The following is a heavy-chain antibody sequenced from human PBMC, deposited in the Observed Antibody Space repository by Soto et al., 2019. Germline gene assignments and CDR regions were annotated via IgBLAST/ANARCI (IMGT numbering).Heavy chain of an antibody. V-gene: IGHV5-51*01. CDR1: GYTFTNYW. D-gene: IGHD6-13*01. Sequence: GESLKISCRVSGYTFTNYWIAWVRQMPGKGLEWMGIIYPGDSDTRYSPSFHGQVTISVDNSINTAYLQWSSLKASDSAMYYCARVWEMATVAACDYWGQGTLVTSPQ. CDR2: IYPGDSDT. J-gene: IGHJ4*02. CDR3: ARVWEMATVAACDY.